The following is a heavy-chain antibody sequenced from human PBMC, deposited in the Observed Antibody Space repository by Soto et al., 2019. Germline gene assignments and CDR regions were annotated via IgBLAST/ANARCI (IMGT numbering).Heavy chain of an antibody. V-gene: IGHV3-48*03. CDR3: ARESDYDTFDY. J-gene: IGHJ4*02. D-gene: IGHD3-9*01. CDR1: GFTFSTYE. Sequence: EMQLVESGGGLVQPGGSLRLSCAASGFTFSTYEMNWVRQAPGKGLEWVSYISGSGSSIYYADSVKGRFTISRDNAKKSLSLQMNGLRAEDTAVYYCARESDYDTFDYWGPGTLVTVS. CDR2: ISGSGSSI.